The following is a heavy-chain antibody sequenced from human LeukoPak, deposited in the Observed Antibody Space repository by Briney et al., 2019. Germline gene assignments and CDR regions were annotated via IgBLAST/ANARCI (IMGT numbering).Heavy chain of an antibody. J-gene: IGHJ5*02. CDR3: AKAGDKRGTTGS. D-gene: IGHD4-17*01. CDR2: ISRSGGNK. V-gene: IGHV3-23*01. Sequence: PGGSLRLSCAASGFTFSSYGMSWVRQAPGKGLEWVAVISRSGGNKYYADSVKGRFTISRDNAKNTLYLQMNSLRAEDTAVYYCAKAGDKRGTTGSWGQGTLGTFSP. CDR1: GFTFSSYG.